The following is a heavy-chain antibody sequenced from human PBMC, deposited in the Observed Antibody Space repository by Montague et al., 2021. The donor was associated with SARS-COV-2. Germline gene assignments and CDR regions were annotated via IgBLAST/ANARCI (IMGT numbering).Heavy chain of an antibody. CDR2: ISDDGSNK. V-gene: IGHV3-30-3*01. CDR1: GFTFSSYA. Sequence: SLRLSCAASGFTFSSYAMHWVRQAPGKGLEWVAVISDDGSNKYYADSVKGRFTISRDNSKNTLYLQMNSLRAEDTAVCYCARVYGGSYRGRIDYWGQGTLVTVSS. CDR3: ARVYGGSYRGRIDY. D-gene: IGHD1-26*01. J-gene: IGHJ4*01.